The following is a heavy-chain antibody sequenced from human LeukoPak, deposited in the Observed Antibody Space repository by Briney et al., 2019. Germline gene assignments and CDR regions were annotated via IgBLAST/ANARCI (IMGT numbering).Heavy chain of an antibody. V-gene: IGHV4-59*01. J-gene: IGHJ4*02. CDR1: GGSISSYY. Sequence: SETLSLTRTVSGGSISSYYWSWIRQPPGKGLEWIGYIYYSGSANYNPSLKSRVTMSVDMSTRQISLKLSSVTAADTAVYYCARAVGGDGSGSLWGPGTLVTVSS. CDR2: IYYSGSA. D-gene: IGHD3-10*01. CDR3: ARAVGGDGSGSL.